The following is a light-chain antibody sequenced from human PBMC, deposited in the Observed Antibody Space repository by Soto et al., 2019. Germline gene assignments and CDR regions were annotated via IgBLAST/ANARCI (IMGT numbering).Light chain of an antibody. Sequence: EIVLTQSPGTLSLSPGERATLSCRASQSVSSNYLAWYQQKPGQATKVLIDRASSRDTGIPDRCSASGAGTDCTLTISRLEPEDFAVYYCQQYGSSPLTFGGGTKVDIK. J-gene: IGKJ4*01. V-gene: IGKV3-20*01. CDR2: RAS. CDR1: QSVSSNY. CDR3: QQYGSSPLT.